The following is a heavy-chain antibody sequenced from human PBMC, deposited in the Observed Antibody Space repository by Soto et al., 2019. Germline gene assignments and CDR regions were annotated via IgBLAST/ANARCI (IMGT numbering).Heavy chain of an antibody. CDR1: GFTFEDSA. Sequence: EVQVVESGGGLVQLGRSLRLSCAAFGFTFEDSAMHWIRQTPGKGLEWVAGINWNSGSVGYAESVKGRFTISRDNANNSLYLQMDSLRTEDTALYYCAKGRGTLAVVSNWFDPWGQGTLVTVSS. D-gene: IGHD6-19*01. CDR2: INWNSGSV. J-gene: IGHJ5*02. V-gene: IGHV3-9*01. CDR3: AKGRGTLAVVSNWFDP.